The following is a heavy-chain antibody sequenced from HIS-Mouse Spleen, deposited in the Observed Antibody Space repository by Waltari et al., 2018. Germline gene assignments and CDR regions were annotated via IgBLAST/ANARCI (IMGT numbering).Heavy chain of an antibody. V-gene: IGHV4-39*07. CDR2: IYYSGST. CDR3: AREIPYSSSWYDWYFDL. J-gene: IGHJ2*01. CDR1: GCSITSSSYS. D-gene: IGHD6-13*01. Sequence: QLQLQESGPGRVKPSAALSLTCTVSGCSITSSSYSGGWIRQPPGKGLEWIGSIYYSGSTYYNPSLKSRVTISVDTSKNQFSLKLSSVTAADTAVYYCAREIPYSSSWYDWYFDLWGRGTLVTVSS.